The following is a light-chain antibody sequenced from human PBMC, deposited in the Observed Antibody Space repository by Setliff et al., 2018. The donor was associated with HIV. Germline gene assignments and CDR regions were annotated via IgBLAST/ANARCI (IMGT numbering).Light chain of an antibody. CDR1: SSDVGGYNY. Sequence: QSALAQPASVSGSPGQSITISCTGTSSDVGGYNYVSWYQQHPGKAPKLMIYDVSNRPSGVSNRFSGSKSGNTASLTISGLQAEDEADYYCNSYTSSSTFDFGTGTKVTVL. V-gene: IGLV2-14*03. J-gene: IGLJ1*01. CDR2: DVS. CDR3: NSYTSSSTFD.